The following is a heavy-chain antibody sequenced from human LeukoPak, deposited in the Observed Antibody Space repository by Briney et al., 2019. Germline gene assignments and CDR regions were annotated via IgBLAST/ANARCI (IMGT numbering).Heavy chain of an antibody. CDR3: ARVNGWGRSTPKFDY. CDR1: GGSISSSNW. V-gene: IGHV4-4*02. J-gene: IGHJ4*02. Sequence: SETLSLTCAVSGGSISSSNWWSWVRQPPGKTLEWIGEIYHSGSTNYNPSLESRVTISVDKSKNQFSLKLSSVTAADTAVYYCARVNGWGRSTPKFDYWGQGTLATVSS. D-gene: IGHD3-10*01. CDR2: IYHSGST.